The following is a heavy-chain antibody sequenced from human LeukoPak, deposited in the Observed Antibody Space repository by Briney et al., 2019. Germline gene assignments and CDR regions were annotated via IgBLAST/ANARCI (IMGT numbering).Heavy chain of an antibody. D-gene: IGHD1-1*01. J-gene: IGHJ4*02. CDR2: ISGSGGST. Sequence: PGGSLRLSCTASGFTFSNYAISWVRQAPGKGLEWVSAISGSGGSTYYVDSVKGRFTISRDNSKNTLYLQMNSLRAEDTAVYYCAKVDYWSPENYFDSWGQGTLVTVSS. CDR1: GFTFSNYA. CDR3: AKVDYWSPENYFDS. V-gene: IGHV3-23*01.